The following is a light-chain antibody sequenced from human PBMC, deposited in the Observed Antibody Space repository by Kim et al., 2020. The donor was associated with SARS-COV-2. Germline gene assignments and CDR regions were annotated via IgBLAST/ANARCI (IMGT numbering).Light chain of an antibody. J-gene: IGLJ1*01. V-gene: IGLV3-21*04. CDR3: QVWDSGTDHYV. Sequence: APGKTSSITCGGNNMGSKSVQWYQQKPGQAPVLVIFYDSDRPSGIPERFSGSNSGNTATLTINRVEVGDEADYYCQVWDSGTDHYVFGSGTKVTVL. CDR2: YDS. CDR1: NMGSKS.